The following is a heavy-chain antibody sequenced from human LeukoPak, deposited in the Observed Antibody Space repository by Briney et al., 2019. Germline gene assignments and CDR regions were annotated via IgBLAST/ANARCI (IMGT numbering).Heavy chain of an antibody. CDR2: ISYDGSKK. J-gene: IGHJ3*02. CDR1: GFTFSNYA. V-gene: IGHV3-30*04. Sequence: GRSLRLSCAASGFTFSNYAMHWVRQAPGKGLEWVAVISYDGSKKDYADSEKGRFTISRDNAKNSLYLQMNSLRAEDTALYYCAREMYSSGWLNAFDIWGQGTMVTVSS. CDR3: AREMYSSGWLNAFDI. D-gene: IGHD6-19*01.